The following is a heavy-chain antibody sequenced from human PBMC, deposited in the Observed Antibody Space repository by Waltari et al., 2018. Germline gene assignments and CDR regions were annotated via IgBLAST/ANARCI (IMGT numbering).Heavy chain of an antibody. CDR2: VNRSGKT. CDR1: C. D-gene: IGHD1-26*01. V-gene: IGHV4-4*02. J-gene: IGHJ4*02. Sequence: CWKWVRQAPGKGLEGIGQVNRSGKTNYNPSLSSRFTVSIDTSKNQFSLTMPSPTAADTAIYYCARDRGRGLYLDTWGQGTLVTVSP. CDR3: ARDRGRGLYLDT.